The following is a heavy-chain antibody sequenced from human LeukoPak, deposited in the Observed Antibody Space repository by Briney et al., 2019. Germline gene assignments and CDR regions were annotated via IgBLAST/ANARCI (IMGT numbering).Heavy chain of an antibody. CDR2: ISAYNGNT. Sequence: ASVKVSCKASGYTFTGYYMHWVRQAPGQGLEWMGWISAYNGNTNYAQKLQGRVTMTTDTSTSTAYMELRSLRSDDTAVYYCARDAFGSWYPYYYYMDVWGKGTTVTVSS. D-gene: IGHD6-13*01. CDR1: GYTFTGYY. J-gene: IGHJ6*03. CDR3: ARDAFGSWYPYYYYMDV. V-gene: IGHV1-18*04.